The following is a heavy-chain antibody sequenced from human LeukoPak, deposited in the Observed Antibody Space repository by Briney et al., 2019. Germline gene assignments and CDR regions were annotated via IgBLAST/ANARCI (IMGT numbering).Heavy chain of an antibody. CDR2: INHNSGGT. D-gene: IGHD5-18*01. CDR1: GYTFTGYY. Sequence: GASVKVSCKASGYTFTGYYMHGVRQAPGQGLEWLRWINHNSGGTNYAEKFQGRVTMTRDTSISTAYMELSRLRSDDTAVYYCARAIRPQLSLSLDTAMVTGGWFDPWGQGTLVTVSS. CDR3: ARAIRPQLSLSLDTAMVTGGWFDP. V-gene: IGHV1-2*02. J-gene: IGHJ5*02.